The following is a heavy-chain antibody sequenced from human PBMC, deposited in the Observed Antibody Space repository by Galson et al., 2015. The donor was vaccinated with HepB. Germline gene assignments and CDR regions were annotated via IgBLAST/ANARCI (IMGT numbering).Heavy chain of an antibody. Sequence: ETLSLTCTVSGGSISTYYWTWIRQSAGKGLEWIGRIYKNGDTNYNPSLKSRVTMSVDTSNNQFSLKLTSVTAADSAVYYCARDQTWSGGYSDCFFDYWGQGTLVTVSS. CDR3: ARDQTWSGGYSDCFFDY. D-gene: IGHD1-26*01. CDR1: GGSISTYY. V-gene: IGHV4-4*07. J-gene: IGHJ4*02. CDR2: IYKNGDT.